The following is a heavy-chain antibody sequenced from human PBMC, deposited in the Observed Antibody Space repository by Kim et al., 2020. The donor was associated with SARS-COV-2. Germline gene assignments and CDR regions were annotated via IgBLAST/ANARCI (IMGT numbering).Heavy chain of an antibody. CDR2: ISAYNGNT. CDR1: GYTFTSYG. J-gene: IGHJ6*02. Sequence: ASVKVSCKASGYTFTSYGISWVRHAPGQGLEWMGWISAYNGNTNYAQKLQGRVTMTTDTSTSTAYMELRSLRSDDTAVYYCARVYPRIVVVPAAHRANYGMDVWGQGTTVTVSS. CDR3: ARVYPRIVVVPAAHRANYGMDV. D-gene: IGHD2-2*01. V-gene: IGHV1-18*01.